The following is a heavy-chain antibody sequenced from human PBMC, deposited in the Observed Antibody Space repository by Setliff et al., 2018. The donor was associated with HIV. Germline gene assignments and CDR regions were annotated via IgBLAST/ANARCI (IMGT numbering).Heavy chain of an antibody. J-gene: IGHJ3*02. CDR1: GFTLRSYA. CDR3: ARAGSDYAYDI. V-gene: IGHV3-23*01. CDR2: ISGDGDTT. Sequence: PGGSLRLSCEASGFTLRSYAMYWVRQAPGKGLEWVACISGDGDTTYYANSVKGRFTISRDNAQNTLYLQMNSLRAEDTAVYYCARAGSDYAYDIWGQGTKVTVSS. D-gene: IGHD2-21*02.